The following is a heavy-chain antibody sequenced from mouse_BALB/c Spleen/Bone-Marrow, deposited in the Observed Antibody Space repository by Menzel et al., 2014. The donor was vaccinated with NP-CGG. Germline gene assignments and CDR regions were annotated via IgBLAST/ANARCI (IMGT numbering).Heavy chain of an antibody. D-gene: IGHD1-2*01. J-gene: IGHJ1*01. CDR2: PSSGGTYT. V-gene: IGHV5-9-1*01. CDR1: GLTFSSYV. CDR3: ARRGENSLLRPRYFDV. Sequence: EVKLVESGGGLVKPGGSLELSCAASGLTFSSYVMSWVRQTPEKRLEWVATPSSGGTYTYYPDSVKGRFTISRDNAKNTLHLQMSSLRSEDTAMYYCARRGENSLLRPRYFDVGGAGTTVTISS.